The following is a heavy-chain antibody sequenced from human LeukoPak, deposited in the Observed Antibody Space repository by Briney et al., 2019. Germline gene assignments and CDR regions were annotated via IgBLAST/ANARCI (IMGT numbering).Heavy chain of an antibody. D-gene: IGHD5-12*01. CDR1: GFIFSQYS. Sequence: GGSLRLSCAASGFIFSQYSMNWVRQAPGKGLEWVSHIKSSSETFYADSVKGRFTISRDNARDSLYLQMNNLRGEDTAIYYCARDAGNSGYGCDLWGQGTLVTVSS. CDR3: ARDAGNSGYGCDL. CDR2: IKSSSET. J-gene: IGHJ5*02. V-gene: IGHV3-48*01.